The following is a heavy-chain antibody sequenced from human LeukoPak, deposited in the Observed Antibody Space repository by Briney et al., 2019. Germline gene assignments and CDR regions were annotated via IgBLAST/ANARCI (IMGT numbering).Heavy chain of an antibody. V-gene: IGHV4-39*07. J-gene: IGHJ4*02. Sequence: SETLSLTCTVSGGSISSSSYYWGWIRQPPGKGLEWIGSIYYSGSTYYNPSLKSQVTISVVTSKNQFSLKLSSVTAADTAVYYCARVPRDYDSSGYYQYYFDYWGQGTLVTVSS. CDR3: ARVPRDYDSSGYYQYYFDY. CDR2: IYYSGST. D-gene: IGHD3-22*01. CDR1: GGSISSSSYY.